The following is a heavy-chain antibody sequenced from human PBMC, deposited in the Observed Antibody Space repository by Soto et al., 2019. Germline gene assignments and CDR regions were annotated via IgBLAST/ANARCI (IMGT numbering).Heavy chain of an antibody. CDR1: GFTFSSYA. CDR2: ISYDGSNK. V-gene: IGHV3-30-3*01. D-gene: IGHD2-15*01. Sequence: QVQLVESGGGVVQPGRSLRLSCAASGFTFSSYAMHWVRQAPGKGLEWVAVISYDGSNKYYADSVKGRFTISRDNSKNALYLQMNSLRAEDRAVYYCARWVVAAMGVSIDYWGQGTLVTVSS. J-gene: IGHJ4*02. CDR3: ARWVVAAMGVSIDY.